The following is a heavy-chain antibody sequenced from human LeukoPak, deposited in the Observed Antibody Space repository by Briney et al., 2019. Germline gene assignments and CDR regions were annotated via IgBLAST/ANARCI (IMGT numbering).Heavy chain of an antibody. CDR3: ARPSVVPAAASYFDY. J-gene: IGHJ4*02. D-gene: IGHD2-2*01. V-gene: IGHV3-21*01. CDR1: GFTFSSYS. Sequence: GGSLRLSCAASGFTFSSYSMNWVRQAPGKGLEWVSSISSSSSYIYYADSVKGRFTISRDNAKNSLYLQMNSLRAEDTAVYYCARPSVVPAAASYFDYWGQGTLVTVSS. CDR2: ISSSSSYI.